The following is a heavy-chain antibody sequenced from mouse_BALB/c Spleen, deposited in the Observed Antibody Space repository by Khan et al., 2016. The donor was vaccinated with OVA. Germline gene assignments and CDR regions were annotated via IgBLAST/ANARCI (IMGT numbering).Heavy chain of an antibody. V-gene: IGHV9-2-1*01. D-gene: IGHD2-14*01. CDR1: GYTFTDYS. CDR2: INTETGEP. Sequence: QIQLVQSGPELKKPGETVKISCKASGYTFTDYSMHWVKQAPGKGLKWMGWINTETGEPTYADDFKGRVAFSLETSASTAYLQINNLKNEDTATYFCAIDRYDYFDYWGQGTTLTVSS. J-gene: IGHJ2*01. CDR3: AIDRYDYFDY.